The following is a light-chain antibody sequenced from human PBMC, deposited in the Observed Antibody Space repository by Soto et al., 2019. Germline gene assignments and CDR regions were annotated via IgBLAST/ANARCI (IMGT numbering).Light chain of an antibody. Sequence: EVVMTQSTATLSVSPGERATLSCRASQSVSSNLAWYQQKPGQAPRLLIYGASTRATGIPARFSGSGSGTEFTLTISSLLSEDFAVYYCQQYNNWPPWTFGQGTKVDI. CDR1: QSVSSN. CDR2: GAS. J-gene: IGKJ1*01. CDR3: QQYNNWPPWT. V-gene: IGKV3-15*01.